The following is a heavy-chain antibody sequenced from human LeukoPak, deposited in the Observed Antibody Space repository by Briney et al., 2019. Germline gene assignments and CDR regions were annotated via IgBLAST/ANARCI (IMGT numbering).Heavy chain of an antibody. CDR2: VIPIFATS. CDR1: GGAFSNYA. Sequence: SVKVSCKASGGAFSNYAINWVRQAPGQGLEWMGGVIPIFATSNYAQKFRGRVTFTADESTTTAYMELSSLTSEDTAVYYCGRVSDILTGYFNYWGQGTLVTVSS. CDR3: GRVSDILTGYFNY. V-gene: IGHV1-69*13. D-gene: IGHD3-9*01. J-gene: IGHJ4*02.